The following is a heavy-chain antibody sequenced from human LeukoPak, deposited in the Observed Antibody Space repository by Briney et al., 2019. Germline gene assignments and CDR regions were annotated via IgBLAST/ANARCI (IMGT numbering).Heavy chain of an antibody. CDR3: ARDQGDYGFDY. V-gene: IGHV3-30*02. CDR2: TRYDGRNK. Sequence: GGSLRLSCAASGFTFTRYGMHWVRQAPGKGLEWVAFTRYDGRNKYYADSVKGRFTISRDNAKNSLYLQMNSLRAEDTAIYYCARDQGDYGFDYWGQGTLVTVSS. CDR1: GFTFTRYG. J-gene: IGHJ4*02. D-gene: IGHD4-17*01.